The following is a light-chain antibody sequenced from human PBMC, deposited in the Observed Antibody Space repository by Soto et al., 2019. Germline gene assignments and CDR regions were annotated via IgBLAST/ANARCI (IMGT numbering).Light chain of an antibody. Sequence: DIQMTQSPSSLPASLGDRVTISRRASQPISPFLAWYQQRPGEVPRLLIHTTSVLQSGVASRFSGSGSGTDFTLTISSLQPEDVATYYCQNYNLALPTFGQGTRMEIK. CDR1: QPISPF. V-gene: IGKV1-27*01. J-gene: IGKJ5*01. CDR3: QNYNLALPT. CDR2: TTS.